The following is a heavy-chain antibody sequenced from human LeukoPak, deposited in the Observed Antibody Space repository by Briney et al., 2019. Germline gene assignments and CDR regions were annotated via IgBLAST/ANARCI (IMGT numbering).Heavy chain of an antibody. CDR1: GGSISSSSYY. CDR3: ARRLSVVVPAALVQYNWFDP. V-gene: IGHV4-39*01. J-gene: IGHJ5*02. D-gene: IGHD2-2*01. Sequence: SETLSLTCTVSGGSISSSSYYWGWIRQPPGKGLEWIGSIYYSGSTYYNPSLKSRVTISVDTSKNQVSLKLSSVTAADTAVYYCARRLSVVVPAALVQYNWFDPWGQGTLVTVSS. CDR2: IYYSGST.